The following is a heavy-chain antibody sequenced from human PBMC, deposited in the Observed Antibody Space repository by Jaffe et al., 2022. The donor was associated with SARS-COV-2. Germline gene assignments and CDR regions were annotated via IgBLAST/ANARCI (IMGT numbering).Heavy chain of an antibody. D-gene: IGHD2-21*02. Sequence: EVQLVESGGGLVKPGGSLRLSCAASGFTFSNAWMSWVRQAPGKGLEWVGRIKSKTDGGTTDYAAPVKGRFTISRDDSKNTLYLQMNSLKTEDTAVYYCTTGVVVTAFSAFDIWGQGTMVTVSS. V-gene: IGHV3-15*01. CDR1: GFTFSNAW. CDR2: IKSKTDGGTT. J-gene: IGHJ3*02. CDR3: TTGVVVTAFSAFDI.